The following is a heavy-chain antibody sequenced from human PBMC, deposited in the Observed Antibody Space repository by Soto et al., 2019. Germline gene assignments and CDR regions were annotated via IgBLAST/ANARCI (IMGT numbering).Heavy chain of an antibody. Sequence: QVQLVQSGAEVKKPGSSVTVFCKASGGIFSTYAISWLRQAPGQGLEWMGGIIPLFGTPNYAQRFQGRETITADESTSTAYMGLSRLRSEDTAVYYCARDRDEYGSGNYDNRIDFWGQGTLVTVSS. CDR3: ARDRDEYGSGNYDNRIDF. CDR1: GGIFSTYA. CDR2: IIPLFGTP. J-gene: IGHJ4*02. D-gene: IGHD3-10*01. V-gene: IGHV1-69*01.